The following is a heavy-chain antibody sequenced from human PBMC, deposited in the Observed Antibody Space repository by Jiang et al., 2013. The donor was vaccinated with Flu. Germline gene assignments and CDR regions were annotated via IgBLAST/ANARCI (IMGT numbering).Heavy chain of an antibody. CDR2: IYPGDSDT. V-gene: IGHV5-51*01. Sequence: KGLEWMGIIYPGDSDTRYSPSFQGQVTISADKSISTAYLQWSSLKASDTAMYYCARQKSGTYYYGSGNPVDYWGQGTLVTVSS. D-gene: IGHD3-10*01. CDR3: ARQKSGTYYYGSGNPVDY. J-gene: IGHJ4*02.